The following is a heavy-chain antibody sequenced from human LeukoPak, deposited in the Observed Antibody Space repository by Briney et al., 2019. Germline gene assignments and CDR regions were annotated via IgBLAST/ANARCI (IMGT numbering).Heavy chain of an antibody. CDR3: ATSRGSTYGYRALELPPSPVD. CDR1: AYSISSGYY. V-gene: IGHV4-38-2*02. Sequence: SETLSLTCTVSAYSISSGYYWGWIRQPPGKGLEWIGSLSHSGSTYYNPSLKSRVTISVDTSKNQFSLRLRSVTAADTAVYYCATSRGSTYGYRALELPPSPVDWGQGTLVTVSS. CDR2: LSHSGST. J-gene: IGHJ4*02. D-gene: IGHD5-18*01.